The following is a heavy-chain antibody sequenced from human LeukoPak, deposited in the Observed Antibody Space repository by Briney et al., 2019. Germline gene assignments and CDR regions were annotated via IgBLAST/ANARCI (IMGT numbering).Heavy chain of an antibody. Sequence: GGTLRLSCAASGFTFSSYGMSWVRQAPGKGLEWVSAISGSGGSTYYADSVKGRFTISRDNAKNSLYLQMNSLRAEDTAVYYCARVPEARRIRRPYNYYMDVWGKGTTVTVSS. D-gene: IGHD6-6*01. CDR3: ARVPEARRIRRPYNYYMDV. CDR1: GFTFSSYG. V-gene: IGHV3-23*01. CDR2: ISGSGGST. J-gene: IGHJ6*03.